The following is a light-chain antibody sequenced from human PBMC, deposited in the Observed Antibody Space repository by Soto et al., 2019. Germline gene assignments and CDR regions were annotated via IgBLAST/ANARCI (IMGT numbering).Light chain of an antibody. CDR2: GAS. J-gene: IGKJ2*01. CDR1: QSVSSSY. V-gene: IGKV3-20*01. Sequence: EIVLTQSPGTLSLSPGERATLSCRASQSVSSSYLAWYQQKPGQAPRLLIYGASSRATGIPDRFSGSGSGTDFTLTISRLEPEHFAVYYCQQYGSSPRGYTFGQGTKLEIK. CDR3: QQYGSSPRGYT.